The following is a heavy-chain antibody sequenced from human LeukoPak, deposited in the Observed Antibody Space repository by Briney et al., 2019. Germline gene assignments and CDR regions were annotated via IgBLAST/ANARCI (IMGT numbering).Heavy chain of an antibody. D-gene: IGHD6-13*01. CDR3: ASDSSSRKFDY. V-gene: IGHV4-4*02. CDR1: GGSVSSSNW. CDR2: IYHSGST. Sequence: SGTLSLTCAVSGGSVSSSNWWSWVRQPPGKGLEWIGEIYHSGSTNYNPSLKSRVTISVDKSKNQFSLELSSVTAADTAVYYCASDSSSRKFDYWGQGTLVTVSS. J-gene: IGHJ4*02.